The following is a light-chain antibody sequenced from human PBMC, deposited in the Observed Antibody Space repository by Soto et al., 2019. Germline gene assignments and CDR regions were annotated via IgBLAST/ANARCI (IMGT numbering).Light chain of an antibody. J-gene: IGLJ1*01. Sequence: QSALTQPASVSGFPGQSITISCTGTSSDVGGYDFVSWYQQYPGKAPKLMIYEVTHRPSGVSNRFSGSKSGNTASLTISGLQTEDEADYYCSSFTISTKYVFGSGTKLTVL. CDR3: SSFTISTKYV. CDR2: EVT. CDR1: SSDVGGYDF. V-gene: IGLV2-14*01.